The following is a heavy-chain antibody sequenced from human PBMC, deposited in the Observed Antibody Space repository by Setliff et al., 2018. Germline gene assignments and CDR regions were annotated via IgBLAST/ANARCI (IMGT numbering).Heavy chain of an antibody. CDR1: GGTFSDYH. Sequence: SETLSLTCAAYGGTFSDYHWTWIRQSPEKGLEWIGEINHRGSTNYNPSLKSRVTISIDTSKDQFSLKLISMSAADTAVYFCARGRNIAARLLDSWGQGTLVTVSS. CDR2: INHRGST. D-gene: IGHD6-6*01. J-gene: IGHJ4*02. V-gene: IGHV4-34*01. CDR3: ARGRNIAARLLDS.